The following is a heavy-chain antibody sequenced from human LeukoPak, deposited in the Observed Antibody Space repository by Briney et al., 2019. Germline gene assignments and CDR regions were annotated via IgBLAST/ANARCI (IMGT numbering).Heavy chain of an antibody. V-gene: IGHV4-34*01. J-gene: IGHJ3*02. CDR1: GGSFSGYY. Sequence: PSETLSLTCAVYGGSFSGYYWSWIRQPPGKGLEWIGEINHSGSTNYNPSFKSRVTISVDTSKNQFSLKLSSVTAADTAVYYCAREFPQLSAFDIWGQGTMVTVSS. D-gene: IGHD3-10*01. CDR2: INHSGST. CDR3: AREFPQLSAFDI.